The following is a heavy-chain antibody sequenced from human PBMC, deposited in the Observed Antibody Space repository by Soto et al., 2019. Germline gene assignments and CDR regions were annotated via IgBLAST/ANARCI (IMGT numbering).Heavy chain of an antibody. J-gene: IGHJ4*02. V-gene: IGHV4-30-4*01. CDR2: IYYSGST. D-gene: IGHD2-2*01. CDR1: GGSISSGDYY. CDR3: ARVGYQLPTIDY. Sequence: ASETLSLTCTVSGGSISSGDYYWSWIRQPPGKGLEWIGYIYYSGSTYYNPSLKSRVTISVDTSKNQFSLKLSSVTAADTAVYYCARVGYQLPTIDYWGQGTLVTVSS.